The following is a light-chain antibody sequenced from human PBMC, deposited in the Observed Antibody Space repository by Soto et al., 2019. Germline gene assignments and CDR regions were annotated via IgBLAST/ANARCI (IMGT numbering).Light chain of an antibody. CDR2: EVT. Sequence: QSALTQPASVSGSPGQSITISCTGTSSDIGTYNYVSWYQQHPGKAPKLLIYEVTNRPSGVSARFSGSKSGNAASLTISVLQAADEADYYCSSYTSTNSWVFGGGTKLTV. V-gene: IGLV2-14*01. CDR1: SSDIGTYNY. CDR3: SSYTSTNSWV. J-gene: IGLJ3*02.